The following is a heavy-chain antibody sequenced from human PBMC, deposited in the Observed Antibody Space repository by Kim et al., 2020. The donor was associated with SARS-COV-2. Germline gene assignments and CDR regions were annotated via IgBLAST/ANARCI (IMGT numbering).Heavy chain of an antibody. CDR3: ARAPTMMVVVLAFDI. CDR2: IYYSGST. D-gene: IGHD3-22*01. Sequence: SETLSLTCTVSGVSISSGGYYWSWIRQHPGKGLEWIGYIYYSGSTYYNPSLKRRVTISVDTSKNQFSLKLSSVTAAEPAVYYCARAPTMMVVVLAFDIWGRGTMVPVSS. V-gene: IGHV4-31*03. CDR1: GVSISSGGYY. J-gene: IGHJ3*02.